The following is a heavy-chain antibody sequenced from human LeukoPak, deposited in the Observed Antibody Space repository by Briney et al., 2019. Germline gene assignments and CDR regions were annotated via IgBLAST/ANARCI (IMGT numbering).Heavy chain of an antibody. CDR3: ARDTNYDILTGYPQGVWYFDL. J-gene: IGHJ2*01. CDR1: GFTVSSNY. CDR2: IYSGGST. V-gene: IGHV3-66*02. D-gene: IGHD3-9*01. Sequence: GGSLRLSCAASGFTVSSNYMSWVRQAPGKGLEWVSVIYSGGSTYYADSVKGRFTISRDNSKNTLYLQMNSLRAEDTAVYYCARDTNYDILTGYPQGVWYFDLWGRGTLVTVSS.